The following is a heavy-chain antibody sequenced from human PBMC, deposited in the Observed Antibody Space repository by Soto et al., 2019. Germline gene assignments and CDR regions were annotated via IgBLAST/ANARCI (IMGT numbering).Heavy chain of an antibody. D-gene: IGHD6-13*01. V-gene: IGHV3-7*05. CDR2: IKQDGSEE. Sequence: EVQLVESGGGLVQPGGSLRLSCVASGFALSNYWINWVRQAPGKGLEWVANIKQDGSEENYVDSVKGRFTISSDNARNSLYLQMKSLRAEYPAAYSCAIETSSWGWWGQGTLVTVSS. CDR3: AIETSSWGW. J-gene: IGHJ4*02. CDR1: GFALSNYW.